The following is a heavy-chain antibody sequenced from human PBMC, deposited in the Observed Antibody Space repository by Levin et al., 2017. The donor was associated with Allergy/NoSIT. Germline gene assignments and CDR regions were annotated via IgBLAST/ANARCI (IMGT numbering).Heavy chain of an antibody. CDR1: GGSFSGYY. J-gene: IGHJ4*02. CDR3: ARAGAAGDY. D-gene: IGHD6-13*01. Sequence: PSETLSLTCAVYGGSFSGYYWSWIRQPPGKGLEWIGEINHSGSTNYNPSLKSRVTISVDTSKNQFSLKLSSVTAADTAVYYCARAGAAGDYWGQGTLVTVSS. V-gene: IGHV4-34*01. CDR2: INHSGST.